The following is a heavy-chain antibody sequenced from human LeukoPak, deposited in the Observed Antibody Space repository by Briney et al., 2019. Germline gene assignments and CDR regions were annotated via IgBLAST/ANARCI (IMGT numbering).Heavy chain of an antibody. J-gene: IGHJ6*02. V-gene: IGHV3-49*04. CDR3: AKDDPDDEIVAAGYYYGMDV. CDR1: GFTFGDYP. D-gene: IGHD6-13*01. Sequence: GGSLRLSCTASGFTFGDYPMSWVRQAPGKGLEWVGFIRGKAYGGTTEYAASVKGRFTISRDDSKSIAYLQMNSLSSEDTAVYYCAKDDPDDEIVAAGYYYGMDVWGQGTTVTVSS. CDR2: IRGKAYGGTT.